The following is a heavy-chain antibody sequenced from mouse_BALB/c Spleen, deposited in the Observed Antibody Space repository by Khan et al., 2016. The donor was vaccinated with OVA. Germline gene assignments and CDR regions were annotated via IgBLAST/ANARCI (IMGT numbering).Heavy chain of an antibody. CDR2: INPHIGET. J-gene: IGHJ2*01. D-gene: IGHD1-1*01. CDR1: GYSFTGYF. CDR3: ARQNGSDFDY. Sequence: EVQLVESGPELVKPGASVKISCKASGYSFTGYFMNWVMQSHGKSLEWIGRINPHIGETLYNQKFKGKATFTVDESSSTAHMELLSLASEDSAIYYCARQNGSDFDYWGQGTTLTVSS. V-gene: IGHV1-20*02.